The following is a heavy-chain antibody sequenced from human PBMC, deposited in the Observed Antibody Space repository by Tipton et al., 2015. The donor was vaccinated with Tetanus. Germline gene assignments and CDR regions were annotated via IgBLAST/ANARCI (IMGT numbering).Heavy chain of an antibody. V-gene: IGHV3-23*01. CDR3: ARSNSEEDYYYYGMDV. CDR2: ISGSGGST. CDR1: GFTFSSYA. J-gene: IGHJ6*02. D-gene: IGHD4-11*01. Sequence: LSLTCAASGFTFSSYAMSWVRQAPGKGLEWVSAISGSGGSTYYADSVKGRFTISRDNSMNTLYLQMNSLRAEDTAVYYCARSNSEEDYYYYGMDVWGQGTTVTVSS.